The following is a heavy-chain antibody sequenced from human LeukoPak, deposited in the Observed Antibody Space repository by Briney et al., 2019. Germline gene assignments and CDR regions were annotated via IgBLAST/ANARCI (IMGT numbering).Heavy chain of an antibody. V-gene: IGHV3-30*02. J-gene: IGHJ6*03. Sequence: GGSLRLSCAASGFTFSSYGMHWVRQAPGKGLEWVAFIRYDGSNKYYADSVKGRFTISRDNSKNTLYLQMNSLRAEDTAVYYCAKDPKYSAYYYYYMDVWGKGTTVTVSS. CDR1: GFTFSSYG. CDR2: IRYDGSNK. D-gene: IGHD2-21*01. CDR3: AKDPKYSAYYYYYMDV.